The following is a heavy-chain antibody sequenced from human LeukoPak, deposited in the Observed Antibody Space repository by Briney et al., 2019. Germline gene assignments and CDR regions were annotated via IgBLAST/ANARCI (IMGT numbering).Heavy chain of an antibody. CDR3: ASSNAPHYYDFWSGYYDYYYMDV. Sequence: GGSLRLSCAASGFTFSSYWMSWVRQAPGKGLEWVANIKQDGSEKYYVDSVKGRFTISRDNAKNSLYLQMNSLRAEDTAVYYCASSNAPHYYDFWSGYYDYYYMDVWGKGTTVTVSS. J-gene: IGHJ6*03. D-gene: IGHD3-3*01. V-gene: IGHV3-7*01. CDR2: IKQDGSEK. CDR1: GFTFSSYW.